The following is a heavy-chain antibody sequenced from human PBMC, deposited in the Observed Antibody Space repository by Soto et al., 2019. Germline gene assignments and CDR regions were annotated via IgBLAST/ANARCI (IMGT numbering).Heavy chain of an antibody. V-gene: IGHV3-7*01. D-gene: IGHD4-17*01. CDR2: IKQDGSEK. J-gene: IGHJ4*02. CDR3: ARDRPYGDYVSEFDY. CDR1: GFTFSSYW. Sequence: GGSLRLSCAASGFTFSSYWMSWVRQAPGKGLEWVANIKQDGSEKYYVDSVKGRFTISRDNAKNSLYLQMNSLRAEDTAVYYCARDRPYGDYVSEFDYWGQGTLVTVSS.